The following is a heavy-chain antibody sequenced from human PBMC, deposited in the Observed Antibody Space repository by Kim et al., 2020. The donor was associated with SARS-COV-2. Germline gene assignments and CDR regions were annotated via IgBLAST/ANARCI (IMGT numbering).Heavy chain of an antibody. CDR2: ISSSGSTI. D-gene: IGHD3-3*01. Sequence: GGSLRLSCAASGFTFSSYEMNWVRQAPGKGLEWVSYISSSGSTIYYADSVKGRVTISRDNAKNSLYPQMNSLRAEDTAADYCASLSITIFGVVIRDYF. J-gene: IGHJ4*01. V-gene: IGHV3-48*03. CDR1: GFTFSSYE. CDR3: ASLSITIFGVVIRDYF.